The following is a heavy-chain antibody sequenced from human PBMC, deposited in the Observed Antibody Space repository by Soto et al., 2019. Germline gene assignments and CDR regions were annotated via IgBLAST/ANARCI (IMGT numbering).Heavy chain of an antibody. D-gene: IGHD6-13*01. J-gene: IGHJ6*02. CDR3: ARGLLNSSSWSKNYYYYYGMDV. Sequence: QLQLQESGPGLVKPSETLSLTCTVSGGSISSSSYYWGWIRQPPGKGLEWIGSFYYSGSTYYNPSLKSRVTISVDTSKNQFSLKLSSVTAADTAVYYCARGLLNSSSWSKNYYYYYGMDVWGQGTTVTVSS. V-gene: IGHV4-39*01. CDR1: GGSISSSSYY. CDR2: FYYSGST.